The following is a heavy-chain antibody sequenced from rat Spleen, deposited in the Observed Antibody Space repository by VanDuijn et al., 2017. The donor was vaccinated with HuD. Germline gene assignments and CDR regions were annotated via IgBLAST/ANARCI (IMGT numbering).Heavy chain of an antibody. J-gene: IGHJ2*01. V-gene: IGHV5-19*01. Sequence: EVQLVEYGGGLVQPGRSLKLSCAASGFTFSNYGMYWIRQAPTKGLEWVASISPGGGSTYYRDSVKGRFTISRDTAKSTLYLQMDSLRSDDTATYYCATDYYDGTYYYFDYWGQGVMVTVSS. CDR2: ISPGGGST. D-gene: IGHD1-12*02. CDR3: ATDYYDGTYYYFDY. CDR1: GFTFSNYG.